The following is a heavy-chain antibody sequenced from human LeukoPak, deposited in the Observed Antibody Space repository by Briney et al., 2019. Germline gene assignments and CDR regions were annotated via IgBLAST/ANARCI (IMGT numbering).Heavy chain of an antibody. CDR2: INPNSGGT. V-gene: IGHV1-2*02. CDR3: ARARVKYDYVWGSYRFHYFDY. D-gene: IGHD3-16*02. Sequence: ASVKVSCKASGYTFTGYYMHWVRQAPGQVLEWMGWINPNSGGTNYAQKFQGRVTMTTDTSTSTAYMELRSLRSDDTAVYYCARARVKYDYVWGSYRFHYFDYWGQGTLVTVSS. J-gene: IGHJ4*02. CDR1: GYTFTGYY.